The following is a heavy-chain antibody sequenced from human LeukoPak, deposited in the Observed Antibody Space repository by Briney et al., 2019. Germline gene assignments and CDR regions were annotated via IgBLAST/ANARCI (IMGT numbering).Heavy chain of an antibody. V-gene: IGHV4-39*07. J-gene: IGHJ4*02. CDR2: IYYSGST. Sequence: SQTLSLTCTVSGGSISSSSYYWGWIRQPPGKGLEWIGSIYYSGSTYYNPSLKSRVTISVDTSKNQFSLKLSSVAAADTAVYYCARDRHYYDSRGMGYWGQGTLVTVSS. CDR3: ARDRHYYDSRGMGY. CDR1: GGSISSSSYY. D-gene: IGHD3-22*01.